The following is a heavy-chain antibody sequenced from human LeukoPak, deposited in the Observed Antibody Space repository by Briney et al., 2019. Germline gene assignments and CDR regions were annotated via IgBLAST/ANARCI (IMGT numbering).Heavy chain of an antibody. CDR2: IYWNDDK. D-gene: IGHD3-10*01. Sequence: ESGPTLVKPTQTLTLTCTFSGFSLSTSGVGVGWIRQPPGKALEGLALIYWNDDKRYSPSLKSRLTITKDTSKNQVVLTMTNMDPVDTATYYCARPYYYGSGSYRTHFDYWGQGTLVTVSS. V-gene: IGHV2-5*01. J-gene: IGHJ4*02. CDR1: GFSLSTSGVG. CDR3: ARPYYYGSGSYRTHFDY.